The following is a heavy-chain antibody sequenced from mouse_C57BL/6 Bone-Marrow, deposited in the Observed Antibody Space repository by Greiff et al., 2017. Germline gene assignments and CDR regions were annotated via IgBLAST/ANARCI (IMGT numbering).Heavy chain of an antibody. CDR1: GYTFTSYW. J-gene: IGHJ4*01. CDR2: INPGSGSI. V-gene: IGHV1-55*01. D-gene: IGHD3-1*01. Sequence: QVQLQQPGAELVKPGASVKMSCKASGYTFTSYWITWVQQRPGQGLEWVGDINPGSGSINYNEKFKSKATLTVDTSSSTAYMQLSSLTSEDSAIYYCSHSSSPLAMDYGCQGTSVTVSA. CDR3: SHSSSPLAMDY.